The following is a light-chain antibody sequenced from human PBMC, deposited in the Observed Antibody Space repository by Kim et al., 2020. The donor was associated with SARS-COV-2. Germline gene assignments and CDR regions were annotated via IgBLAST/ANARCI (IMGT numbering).Light chain of an antibody. CDR3: QQYNSYSRT. J-gene: IGKJ2*01. CDR2: DAS. Sequence: DIQMTQSPSTLSASVGDRVTITCRASENINGWLAWYQQKPGKAPKLLIYDASSLESGVPSSFSGSGSGTEYTLTISSLQPDDFATYYCQQYNSYSRTFGQGTKLEIK. CDR1: ENINGW. V-gene: IGKV1-5*01.